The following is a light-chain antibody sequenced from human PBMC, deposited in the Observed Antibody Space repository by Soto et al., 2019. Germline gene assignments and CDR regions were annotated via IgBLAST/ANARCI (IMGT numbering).Light chain of an antibody. CDR2: AAS. V-gene: IGKV1-39*01. Sequence: DIQMTQSPSSLSASLGDRVTITCRASQTISNYLNWYQQKSGRAPELLVYAASNLQSGVPSRFTGSGSGTHFTLTISGLEPADFATYFCQQSYNTPITFGQGTRLEMK. CDR3: QQSYNTPIT. J-gene: IGKJ5*01. CDR1: QTISNY.